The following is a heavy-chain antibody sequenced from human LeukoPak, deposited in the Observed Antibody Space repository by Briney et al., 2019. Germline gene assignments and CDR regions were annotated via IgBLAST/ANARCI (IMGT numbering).Heavy chain of an antibody. V-gene: IGHV4-39*07. Sequence: PSETLSLTCTVSGGSISSSSYYWGWIRQPPGKGLEWIGSIYYSGSTYYNPSLKSRVTISVDTSKNQFSLKLSSVTAADTAVYYCAGVDFDWLLSWGQGTLVTVSS. CDR3: AGVDFDWLLS. CDR1: GGSISSSSYY. D-gene: IGHD3-9*01. CDR2: IYYSGST. J-gene: IGHJ4*02.